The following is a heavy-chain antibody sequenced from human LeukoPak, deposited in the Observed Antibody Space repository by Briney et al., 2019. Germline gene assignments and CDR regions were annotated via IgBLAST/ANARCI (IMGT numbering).Heavy chain of an antibody. CDR3: AKDRTSGSYRYFDY. D-gene: IGHD1-26*01. CDR1: GFTFSSYA. V-gene: IGHV3-23*01. CDR2: ISGSGGST. Sequence: GGSLRLSCAASGFTFSSYAMSWVRQAPGKGLEGVSAISGSGGSTYYADSVKGRFTISSDNSKNTLYLQMNSLRAEDTAVYYCAKDRTSGSYRYFDYWGQGTLVTVSS. J-gene: IGHJ4*02.